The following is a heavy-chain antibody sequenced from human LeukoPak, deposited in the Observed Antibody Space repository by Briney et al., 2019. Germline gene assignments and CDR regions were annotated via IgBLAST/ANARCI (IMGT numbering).Heavy chain of an antibody. Sequence: ASVKVSCKASGYTFTGYSVHWVRQAPGQGLEWMGWINPNSGGTKYVLKFQGRVTMTRDTSISTAYMELSRLTSDDTAVYYCARDLSIAAPGTDFDYWGQGTLVTVSS. V-gene: IGHV1-2*02. D-gene: IGHD6-13*01. CDR2: INPNSGGT. CDR1: GYTFTGYS. J-gene: IGHJ4*02. CDR3: ARDLSIAAPGTDFDY.